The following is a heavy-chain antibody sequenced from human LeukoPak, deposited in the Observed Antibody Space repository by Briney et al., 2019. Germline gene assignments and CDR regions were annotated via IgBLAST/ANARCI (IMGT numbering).Heavy chain of an antibody. D-gene: IGHD6-19*01. V-gene: IGHV4-59*08. CDR2: IYYSGRT. CDR3: ARRIAVAGYNDAFDI. J-gene: IGHJ3*02. Sequence: SETLSLTCTVSGGSISSYYWSWIRQPPGKGLEWIGYIYYSGRTNYNPSLKSRVTLSLDTCKNQFSLKLSSVTAADTAVYYCARRIAVAGYNDAFDIWGQGTMVTVSS. CDR1: GGSISSYY.